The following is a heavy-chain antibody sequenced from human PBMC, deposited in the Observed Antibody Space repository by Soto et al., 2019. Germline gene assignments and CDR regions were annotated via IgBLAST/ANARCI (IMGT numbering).Heavy chain of an antibody. D-gene: IGHD3-22*01. Sequence: SGGSLRLSCAASGFTFSSYAMHWVRQAPGKGLEYVSAISSNGGSTYYADSVKGRFTISRDNSKNTLYLQMGSLRAEDMAVYYCARDYDSSGYYYWALDYWGQGTLVTVSS. V-gene: IGHV3-64*02. J-gene: IGHJ4*02. CDR1: GFTFSSYA. CDR2: ISSNGGST. CDR3: ARDYDSSGYYYWALDY.